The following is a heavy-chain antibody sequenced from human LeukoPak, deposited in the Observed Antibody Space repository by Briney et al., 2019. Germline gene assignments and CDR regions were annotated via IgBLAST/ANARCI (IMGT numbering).Heavy chain of an antibody. CDR2: INPNSGGT. J-gene: IGHJ3*02. V-gene: IGHV1-2*02. D-gene: IGHD7-27*01. Sequence: GASVKVSCKASGYTFTGYYMHWVRQAPGQGLEWMGWINPNSGGTNYAQKFQGRVTMTRDTSISTAYMELSRLRSDDTAVYYCARDPTLGLMLFDIWGQGTMVTVSS. CDR3: ARDPTLGLMLFDI. CDR1: GYTFTGYY.